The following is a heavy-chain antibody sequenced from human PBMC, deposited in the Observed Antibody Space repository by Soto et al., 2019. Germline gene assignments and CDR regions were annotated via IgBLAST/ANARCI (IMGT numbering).Heavy chain of an antibody. CDR2: IYYSGST. D-gene: IGHD6-19*01. CDR3: ARHGDAGIAVAGTRDY. Sequence: PSETLSLTCTVSGGSISSYYWSWIRQPPGKGLEWIGYIYYSGSTNYNPSLKSRVTISVDTSKNQFSLKLSSVTAADTAVYYCARHGDAGIAVAGTRDYWGQGTLVTISS. J-gene: IGHJ4*02. CDR1: GGSISSYY. V-gene: IGHV4-59*08.